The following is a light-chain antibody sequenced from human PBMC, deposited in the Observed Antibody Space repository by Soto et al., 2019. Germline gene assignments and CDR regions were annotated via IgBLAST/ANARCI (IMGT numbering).Light chain of an antibody. CDR1: QNITKF. CDR2: VTS. CDR3: QQTFSAPGT. Sequence: DIQMTQSPSSLSASVGDRVSVTCRTSQNITKFLNWYQEKPGKAPKVLIYVTSNLENGVPSRFSGSGSGTHFTLSISSLQPEDFPTYYCQQTFSAPGTFGPGTRVEVK. J-gene: IGKJ1*01. V-gene: IGKV1-39*01.